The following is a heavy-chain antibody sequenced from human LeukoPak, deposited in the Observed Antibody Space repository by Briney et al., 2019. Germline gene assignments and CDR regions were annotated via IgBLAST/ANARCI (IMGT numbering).Heavy chain of an antibody. CDR1: GGSISSYY. Sequence: PSETLSLTCTVSGGSISSYYWSWIRQPPGKGLEWIGYIYYSGSTNYNPSLKSRVTISVDTSKNQFSLKLSSVTAADTAVYYCARVDYYDSSGQYYFDCWGQGTLVTVSS. V-gene: IGHV4-59*01. D-gene: IGHD3-22*01. CDR2: IYYSGST. J-gene: IGHJ4*02. CDR3: ARVDYYDSSGQYYFDC.